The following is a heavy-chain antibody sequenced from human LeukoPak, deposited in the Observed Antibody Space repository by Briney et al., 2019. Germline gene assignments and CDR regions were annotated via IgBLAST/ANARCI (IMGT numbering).Heavy chain of an antibody. D-gene: IGHD1-1*01. Sequence: GGSLRLSCAASGFTLSPFWMHWVRQPQGKGPVWVSRIGPDGSATNYADSVRGRFTISRDNARNTLYLQISSLRAEDTAVYYCARDMWGTFDYWGQGTLVTVSS. CDR2: IGPDGSAT. CDR1: GFTLSPFW. CDR3: ARDMWGTFDY. V-gene: IGHV3-74*01. J-gene: IGHJ4*02.